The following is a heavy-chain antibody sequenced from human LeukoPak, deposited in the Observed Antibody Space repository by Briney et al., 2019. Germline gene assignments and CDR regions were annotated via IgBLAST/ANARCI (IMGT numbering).Heavy chain of an antibody. CDR1: GGTFGSYA. V-gene: IGHV1-69*05. CDR2: IIPIFGAA. D-gene: IGHD6-6*01. Sequence: LVKASCKASGGTFGSYAISWVRQARGQGLEGMGGIIPIFGAANYAQKFQGRVTITTDESTITAYMELSSLRSEDTAVYSCARVIHSSSPRGYYYYYMDVWGKGTTVTVSS. J-gene: IGHJ6*03. CDR3: ARVIHSSSPRGYYYYYMDV.